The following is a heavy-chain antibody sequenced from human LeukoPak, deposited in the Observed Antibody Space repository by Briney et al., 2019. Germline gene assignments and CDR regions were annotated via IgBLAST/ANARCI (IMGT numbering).Heavy chain of an antibody. CDR2: IRSDGSDT. D-gene: IGHD2/OR15-2a*01. CDR3: ARDWFHAIDY. V-gene: IGHV3-74*01. J-gene: IGHJ4*02. CDR1: GFTFSDTW. Sequence: PGGSLRLSCAASGFTFSDTWMHWVRQAPGEGLVWVSRIRSDGSDTRYAESVKGRCTISRDNAKNTLYLQMNSLRAEDTAVYYCARDWFHAIDYWGQGTLVTVSS.